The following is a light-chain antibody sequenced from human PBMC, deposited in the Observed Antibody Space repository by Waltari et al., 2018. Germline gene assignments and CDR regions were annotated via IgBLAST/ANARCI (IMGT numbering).Light chain of an antibody. CDR1: QNILSW. CDR2: AAS. CDR3: QQADRLPLT. Sequence: DIQMTQSPTSVSASVGDRVTITCRASQNILSWLAWYQQKPGKAPKLLISAASGLESGVPSRFSGRGSGTDFTLTISSLQPEDFATYYCQQADRLPLTFGGGTKVEIK. V-gene: IGKV1-12*01. J-gene: IGKJ4*01.